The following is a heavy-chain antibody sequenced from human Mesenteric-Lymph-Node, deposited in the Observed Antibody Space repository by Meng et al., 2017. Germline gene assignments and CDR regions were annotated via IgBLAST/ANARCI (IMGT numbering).Heavy chain of an antibody. CDR3: ARRGNSYGYYYYGMDV. D-gene: IGHD5-18*01. CDR2: ISNSGSTI. CDR1: GFTFSDYY. V-gene: IGHV3-11*01. J-gene: IGHJ6*02. Sequence: GGSLRLSYAASGFTFSDYYMSWIRQAPGKGLEWVSYISNSGSTIYYGDSVKGRFTISRDNAKNSVYLQMNSLGAEDTAVYFCARRGNSYGYYYYGMDVWGQGTTVTVSS.